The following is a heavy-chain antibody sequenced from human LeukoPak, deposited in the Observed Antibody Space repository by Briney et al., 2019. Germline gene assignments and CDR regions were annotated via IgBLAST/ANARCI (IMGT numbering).Heavy chain of an antibody. CDR1: GYAITSGGFS. D-gene: IGHD1-20*01. CDR2: IYDRGPA. CDR3: ARDNWNDAHYYYYYGMDV. J-gene: IGHJ6*02. V-gene: IGHV4-30-2*06. Sequence: SSETLSLTCTVSGYAITSGGFSWNWIRQSPGKGLEWIGCIYDRGPANYNPSLKSRVTISVDTSKNQFSLKLSSVTAADTAVYYCARDNWNDAHYYYYYGMDVWGQGTTVTVSS.